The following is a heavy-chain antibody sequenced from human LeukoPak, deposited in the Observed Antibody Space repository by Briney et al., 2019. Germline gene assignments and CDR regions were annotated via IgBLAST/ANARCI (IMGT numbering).Heavy chain of an antibody. D-gene: IGHD6-6*01. V-gene: IGHV4-38-2*02. J-gene: IGHJ5*02. CDR2: IYHSGST. CDR3: ARGPRGSSGSFWFDP. Sequence: SETLSLTCSVSGYSVSSGYYWGWIRQPPGKGLEWIGSIYHSGSTYYNPSLKSRVTISVDTSKNQFSLKLRSVTAADTAVYYCARGPRGSSGSFWFDPWGQGTLVTVSS. CDR1: GYSVSSGYY.